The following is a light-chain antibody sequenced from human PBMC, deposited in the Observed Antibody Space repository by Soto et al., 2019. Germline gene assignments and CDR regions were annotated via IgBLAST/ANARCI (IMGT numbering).Light chain of an antibody. CDR1: QSISW. CDR2: DVS. J-gene: IGKJ1*01. V-gene: IGKV1-5*01. Sequence: DIQMTQSPSTLSASVGDRVTITCRASQSISWLAWYQQKPGKAPKLLIYDVSSLQTGVPSRFSGSGSGTEFTLTIISLQPDDFATYYCQQFNTYFRTFGQGNKVEVK. CDR3: QQFNTYFRT.